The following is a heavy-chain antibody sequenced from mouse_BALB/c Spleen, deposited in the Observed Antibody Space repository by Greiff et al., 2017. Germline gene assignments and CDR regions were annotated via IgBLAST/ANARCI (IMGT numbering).Heavy chain of an antibody. Sequence: VQLKESGPGLVKPSQSLSLTCTVTGYSITSDYAWNWIRQFPGNKLEWMGYISYSGSTSYNPSLKSRISITRDTSKNQFFLQLNSVTTEDTATYYCARRGTSTVGTYYYAMDYWGQGTSVTVSS. V-gene: IGHV3-2*02. D-gene: IGHD1-1*01. CDR2: ISYSGST. CDR3: ARRGTSTVGTYYYAMDY. J-gene: IGHJ4*01. CDR1: GYSITSDYA.